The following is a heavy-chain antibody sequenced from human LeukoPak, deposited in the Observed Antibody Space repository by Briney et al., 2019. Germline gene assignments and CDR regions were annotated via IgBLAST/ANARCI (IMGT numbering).Heavy chain of an antibody. V-gene: IGHV1-18*01. J-gene: IGHJ4*02. CDR2: ISAYNGNT. Sequence: ASVKVSCKASGYTFTSYGISWVRQAPGQGLEWMGWISAYNGNTNYAQKLQGRVPMTTDTSTSTAYMELRSLRSDDTAVYYCARDHTGYYYFDYWGQGTLVTVSS. D-gene: IGHD3-9*01. CDR3: ARDHTGYYYFDY. CDR1: GYTFTSYG.